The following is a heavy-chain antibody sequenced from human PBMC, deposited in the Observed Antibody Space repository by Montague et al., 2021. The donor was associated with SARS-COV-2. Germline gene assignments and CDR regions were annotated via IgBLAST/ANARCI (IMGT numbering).Heavy chain of an antibody. D-gene: IGHD3-16*01. Sequence: CAISGDSVSVDSVSWNWIRQSPSRGLEWLGRTYYRSRWFDHYEVSMKGRISIKADTSKNPFSLQLDSVTPEDTAVYYCARGDGLAPYTGCAFDTWGQGTLVTVSS. CDR2: TYYRSRWFD. CDR3: ARGDGLAPYTGCAFDT. CDR1: GDSVSVDSVS. V-gene: IGHV6-1*01. J-gene: IGHJ3*02.